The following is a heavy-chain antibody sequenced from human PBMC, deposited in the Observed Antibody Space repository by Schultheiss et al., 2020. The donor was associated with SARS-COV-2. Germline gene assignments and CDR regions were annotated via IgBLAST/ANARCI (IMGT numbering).Heavy chain of an antibody. Sequence: SETLSLTCAVSGGSISSSNWWSWVRQPPGKGLEWIGEIYHSGSTNYNPSLKSRVTISVDTSKNQFSLKLSSVTAADTAVYYCARDWGSRHYYYYYGMDVWGQGTTVTVSS. CDR2: IYHSGST. V-gene: IGHV4-4*02. CDR3: ARDWGSRHYYYYYGMDV. J-gene: IGHJ6*02. D-gene: IGHD7-27*01. CDR1: GGSISSSNW.